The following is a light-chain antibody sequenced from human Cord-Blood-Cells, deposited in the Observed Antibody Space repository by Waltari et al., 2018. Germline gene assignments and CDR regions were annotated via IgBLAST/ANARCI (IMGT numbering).Light chain of an antibody. CDR3: SSYAGSNNWV. Sequence: QSALTQPPSASGPPGQSVTISCTGTSSDVGGYNSVSWYQQHPGKAPKLMIYEARKRPSGVPDRFSGSKSGNTASLTVSGLQAEDEADYYCSSYAGSNNWVFGGGTKLTVL. CDR2: EAR. J-gene: IGLJ3*02. CDR1: SSDVGGYNS. V-gene: IGLV2-8*01.